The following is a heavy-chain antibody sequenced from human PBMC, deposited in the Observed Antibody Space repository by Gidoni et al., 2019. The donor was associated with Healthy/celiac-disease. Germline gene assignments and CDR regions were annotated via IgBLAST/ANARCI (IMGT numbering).Heavy chain of an antibody. CDR3: ARILLRDYVWVSYRATYYFDY. Sequence: QVTSKESGPFLVKPTYTLTLTSTVSGFSLSNARMVVSWIRQPPGKPLEWLAHIFSNDERSYSTSLKSRHTISKDTSKSQVGLTMTNMDPVDTATYYCARILLRDYVWVSYRATYYFDYWGQGTLVTVSS. CDR2: IFSNDER. CDR1: GFSLSNARMV. J-gene: IGHJ4*02. D-gene: IGHD3-16*02. V-gene: IGHV2-26*01.